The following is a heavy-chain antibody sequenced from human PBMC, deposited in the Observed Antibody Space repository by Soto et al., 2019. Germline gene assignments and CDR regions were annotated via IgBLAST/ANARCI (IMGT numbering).Heavy chain of an antibody. D-gene: IGHD2-8*01. CDR3: ARGDSTDCSNGVCSFFYNHDMDV. V-gene: IGHV1-2*04. CDR2: INPKSGGT. Sequence: GASVKVSCKASGYSFTDYHIHWVRQAPGQGLEWLGRINPKSGGTSTAQKFQGWVTMTTDTSVSTASMELTRLTSDDTAIYYCARGDSTDCSNGVCSFFYNHDMDVWGQGTTVTVSS. CDR1: GYSFTDYH. J-gene: IGHJ6*02.